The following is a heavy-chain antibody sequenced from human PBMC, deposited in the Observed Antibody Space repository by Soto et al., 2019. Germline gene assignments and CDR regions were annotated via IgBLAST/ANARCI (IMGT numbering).Heavy chain of an antibody. Sequence: ASVKVSCKASGYTFTSYDINWVRQATGQGLEWMGWMNPNSGNTGYAQKFQGRVTMTRNTSISTAYVELSSLRSEDTAVYYCARPYYDFWSGYYTYYYYYYMDVWGKGTTVTVSS. D-gene: IGHD3-3*01. CDR2: MNPNSGNT. CDR1: GYTFTSYD. J-gene: IGHJ6*03. V-gene: IGHV1-8*01. CDR3: ARPYYDFWSGYYTYYYYYYMDV.